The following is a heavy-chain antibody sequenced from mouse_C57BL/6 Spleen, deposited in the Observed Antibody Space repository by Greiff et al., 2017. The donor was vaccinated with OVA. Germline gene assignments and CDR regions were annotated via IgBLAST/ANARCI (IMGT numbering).Heavy chain of an antibody. CDR2: INPYNGGT. V-gene: IGHV1-19*01. CDR3: ARRAYDYDNAMDY. Sequence: VQLQQSGPVLVEPGASVKMSCKASGYTFTDYYMNWVKQSHGKSLEWIGVINPYNGGTSYNQKFKGKATLTVDKSSSTAYMELNSLTSEDSAVYYCARRAYDYDNAMDYWGQGTSVTVSS. J-gene: IGHJ4*01. CDR1: GYTFTDYY. D-gene: IGHD2-4*01.